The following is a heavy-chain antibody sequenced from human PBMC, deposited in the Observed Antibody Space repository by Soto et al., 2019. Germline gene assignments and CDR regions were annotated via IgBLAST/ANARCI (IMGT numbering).Heavy chain of an antibody. J-gene: IGHJ4*02. CDR1: GFTFSSYG. Sequence: GGSLRLSCAASGFTFSSYGMHWVRQAPGKGLEWVAVIWYDGSNKYYADSVKGRFTISRDNSKNTLYLQMNSLRAEDTAVYYCAGTGGYSSGWYYFDYWGQGTLVTVSS. D-gene: IGHD6-19*01. CDR2: IWYDGSNK. CDR3: AGTGGYSSGWYYFDY. V-gene: IGHV3-33*01.